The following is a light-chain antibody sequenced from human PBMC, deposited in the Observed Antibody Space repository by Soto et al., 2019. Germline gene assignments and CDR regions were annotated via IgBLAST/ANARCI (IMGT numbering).Light chain of an antibody. J-gene: IGKJ5*01. V-gene: IGKV1-5*03. CDR1: QSISSW. CDR3: QQYNTYSIT. Sequence: DIQMTQSPSTLSASVGDRVTITCRASQSISSWLAWYQQKPGKAPKLLIYKASSLESGVPSRFSGSGSETEFTLTISSLQPDDFATYYCQQYNTYSITFGQGTRLEIK. CDR2: KAS.